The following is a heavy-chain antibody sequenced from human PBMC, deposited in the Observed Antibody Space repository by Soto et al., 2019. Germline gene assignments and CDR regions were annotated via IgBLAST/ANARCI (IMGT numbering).Heavy chain of an antibody. CDR3: ARDITMVRGVIVYYYYGMDV. CDR2: ISSSSSTI. V-gene: IGHV3-48*02. Sequence: GGSLRLSCAASGFTFSSYSMNWVRQAPGKGLEWVSYISSSSSTIYYADSVKGRFTISRDNAKNSLYLQMNSLRDEDTAVYYCARDITMVRGVIVYYYYGMDVWGQGTTVTVSS. CDR1: GFTFSSYS. D-gene: IGHD3-10*01. J-gene: IGHJ6*02.